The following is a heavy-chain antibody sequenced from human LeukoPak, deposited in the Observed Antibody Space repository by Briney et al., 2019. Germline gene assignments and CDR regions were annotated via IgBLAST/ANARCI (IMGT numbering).Heavy chain of an antibody. Sequence: GASVTVSCKASGGTFSSYAISWVRQAPGQGLEWMGGIIPIFGTANYAQKFQGRVTITADESTSTAYMELSSLRSEDTAVYYCAREVAAAGYYFDYWGQGTLVTVFS. V-gene: IGHV1-69*13. CDR2: IIPIFGTA. CDR3: AREVAAAGYYFDY. CDR1: GGTFSSYA. J-gene: IGHJ4*02. D-gene: IGHD6-13*01.